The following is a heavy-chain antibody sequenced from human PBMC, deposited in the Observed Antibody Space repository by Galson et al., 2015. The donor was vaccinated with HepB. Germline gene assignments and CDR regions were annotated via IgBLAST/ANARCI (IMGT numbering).Heavy chain of an antibody. D-gene: IGHD6-19*01. CDR1: GSTFTSYY. J-gene: IGHJ4*02. V-gene: IGHV1-46*01. CDR2: INPSGGST. CDR3: ARLYGGLVPH. Sequence: SVTVSCKASGSTFTSYYMHWVRQAPGQGLEWMGIINPSGGSTSYAQKFQGRVTITADESTSTAYMELSSLRSEDTAVYYCARLYGGLVPHWGQGTLVTVSS.